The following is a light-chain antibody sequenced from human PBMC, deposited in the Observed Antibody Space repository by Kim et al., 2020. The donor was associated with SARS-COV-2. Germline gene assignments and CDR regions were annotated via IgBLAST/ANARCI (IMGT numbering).Light chain of an antibody. CDR2: GAS. Sequence: SPGERAALSCRPSQRVSSNSLAWFQQTPGQAPRLLISGASFRATGIPDRFSGSGSGTDFTLTISRLEPEDFAVYYCHQYGTSPFTFGGGTKVDIK. CDR3: HQYGTSPFT. V-gene: IGKV3-20*01. CDR1: QRVSSNS. J-gene: IGKJ4*01.